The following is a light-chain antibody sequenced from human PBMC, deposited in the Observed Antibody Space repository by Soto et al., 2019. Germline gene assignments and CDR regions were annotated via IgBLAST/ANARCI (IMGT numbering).Light chain of an antibody. J-gene: IGKJ5*01. V-gene: IGKV3-20*01. CDR1: QSVSSNY. CDR2: GAS. Sequence: EIVLTQSPDTLSLSPGESATLSCRASQSVSSNYLAWYQQKPGRAPRLLIYGASNRATGIPDRFSGSGSGTDFTLTISRLEPEDFAGFYCQQYDDSITFGQGTRLEIE. CDR3: QQYDDSIT.